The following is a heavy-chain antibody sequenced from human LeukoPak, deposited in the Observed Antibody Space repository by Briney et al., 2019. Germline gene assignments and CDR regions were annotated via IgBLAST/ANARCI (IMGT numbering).Heavy chain of an antibody. V-gene: IGHV3-48*03. CDR1: GFTFSSYE. CDR2: ISSSGSTI. CDR3: ARRNWYFDL. J-gene: IGHJ2*01. Sequence: GGSLRLSCAASGFTFSSYEMNWVRQAPGKGLEWVSYISSSGSTIYYADSVKGRFTISRDNAKNSLYLQMNSLRAEDTAVYYCARRNWYFDLWGRGTLVTVSS.